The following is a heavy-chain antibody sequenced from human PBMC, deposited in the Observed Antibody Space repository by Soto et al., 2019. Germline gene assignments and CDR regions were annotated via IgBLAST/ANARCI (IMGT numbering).Heavy chain of an antibody. V-gene: IGHV4-31*03. Sequence: QVQLQESGPGLVKPSQTLSLTCTVSGGSISSGGYYWSWIRQHPGKGLEWIGYIYYSGSTYYNPSLQSRLTISVDTSKNLLSLKLSSVTAADTAVYYCATFYDYGDLWRHAFDIWGQGTMVTVSS. J-gene: IGHJ3*02. D-gene: IGHD4-17*01. CDR3: ATFYDYGDLWRHAFDI. CDR1: GGSISSGGYY. CDR2: IYYSGST.